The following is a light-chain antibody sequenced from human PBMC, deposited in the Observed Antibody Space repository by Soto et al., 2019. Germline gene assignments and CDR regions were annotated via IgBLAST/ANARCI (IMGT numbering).Light chain of an antibody. CDR2: GNN. J-gene: IGLJ3*02. V-gene: IGLV1-40*01. CDR1: SSNIGAGYA. CDR3: SSYASITFWV. Sequence: QSVLTQPPSVSGAPGQRVTISCIGGSSNIGAGYAVHWYQQLPGTAPKLLIHGNNIRPSGVSNRFSASKSGNTASLTISGLQADDEAVYYCSSYASITFWVFGGGTKVTVL.